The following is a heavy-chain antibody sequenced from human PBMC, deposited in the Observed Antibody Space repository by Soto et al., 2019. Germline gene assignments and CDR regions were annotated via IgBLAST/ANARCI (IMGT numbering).Heavy chain of an antibody. V-gene: IGHV1-18*01. CDR3: ARATGSSGYLGP. D-gene: IGHD3-22*01. CDR1: GYTFTSNG. CDR2: ISAYNGNT. Sequence: ASVKVSCKDSGYTFTSNGSSWVRQAPGQGLEWMGWISAYNGNTNYAQKLQGRVTMTTDTSTSTAYMELRSLRSDDTAVYYCARATGSSGYLGPWGQGTLVTVSS. J-gene: IGHJ5*02.